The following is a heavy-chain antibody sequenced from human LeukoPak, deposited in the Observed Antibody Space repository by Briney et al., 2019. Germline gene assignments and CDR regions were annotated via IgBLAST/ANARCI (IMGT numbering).Heavy chain of an antibody. Sequence: PSETLSLTCAVYGGSFSGYYWSWIRQPPGKGLEWIGEINHSGSTNYNPSLKSRVTITVDRSKNQFSLKLSSVTAADTAVYYCARFRVGATNYFDYWGQGTLVAVSS. CDR1: GGSFSGYY. D-gene: IGHD1-26*01. V-gene: IGHV4-34*01. CDR3: ARFRVGATNYFDY. J-gene: IGHJ4*02. CDR2: INHSGST.